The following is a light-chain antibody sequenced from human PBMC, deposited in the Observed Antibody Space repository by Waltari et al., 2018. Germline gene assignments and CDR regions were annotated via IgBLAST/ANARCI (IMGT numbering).Light chain of an antibody. CDR2: YVS. CDR1: STDIGSYNF. J-gene: IGLJ2*01. V-gene: IGLV2-23*02. Sequence: QSALTQPASVSGSPGQSITVSCIGTSTDIGSYNFVSWFQQHPGRAPKLMIYYVSERPLGVSNRFSGSKSGNTASLTISGLQAEDEADYYCFSYAGSNSFAFGGGTRVTVL. CDR3: FSYAGSNSFA.